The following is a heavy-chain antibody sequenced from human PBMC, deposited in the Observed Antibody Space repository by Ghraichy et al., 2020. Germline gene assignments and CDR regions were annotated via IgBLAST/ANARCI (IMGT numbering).Heavy chain of an antibody. Sequence: SETLSLTCTVSGGSISSYYWSWIRQPPGKGLEWIGYIYYSGSTNYNPSLKSRVTISVEMSKNQFSLKLSSVTAADTAVYYCARARLYLDDGGRLGPHAFDIWGQGTMVTVSS. V-gene: IGHV4-59*01. D-gene: IGHD4-23*01. CDR1: GGSISSYY. CDR2: IYYSGST. J-gene: IGHJ3*02. CDR3: ARARLYLDDGGRLGPHAFDI.